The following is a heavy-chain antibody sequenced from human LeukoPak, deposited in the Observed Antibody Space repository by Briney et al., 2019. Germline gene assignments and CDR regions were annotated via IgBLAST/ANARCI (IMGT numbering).Heavy chain of an antibody. CDR1: GYTFTAYY. CDR2: INPNSGGT. V-gene: IGHV1-2*02. CDR3: ARGVLYYYDSSGYYVVRNSFDP. D-gene: IGHD3-22*01. Sequence: ASVKVSCKASGYTFTAYYMHWVRQAPGQGLEWMGWINPNSGGTNYAQKFQGRVTMTRDTSISTVYMELSRLRSDDLAVYYCARGVLYYYDSSGYYVVRNSFDPWGQGILVTVSS. J-gene: IGHJ5*02.